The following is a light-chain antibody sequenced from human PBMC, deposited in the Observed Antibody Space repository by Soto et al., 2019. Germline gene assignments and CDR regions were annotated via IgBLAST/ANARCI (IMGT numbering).Light chain of an antibody. CDR1: QTVGTTY. CDR2: GAS. Sequence: EVVLAQSPGTLSLSPGERATLSCRASQTVGTTYLAWYQHKPGQAPRLLIYGASTRATGIPDRFSGSRSGTDFTLTISRLEPEDFAVYYCQQYGSSPPITFGQGTRLEIK. J-gene: IGKJ5*01. V-gene: IGKV3-20*01. CDR3: QQYGSSPPIT.